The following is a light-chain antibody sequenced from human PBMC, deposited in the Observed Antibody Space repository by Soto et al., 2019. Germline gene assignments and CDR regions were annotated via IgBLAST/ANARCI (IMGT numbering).Light chain of an antibody. CDR1: QSVSSSY. J-gene: IGKJ1*01. CDR3: QRYDIAPWA. V-gene: IGKV3-20*01. CDR2: GAS. Sequence: EIVLTQSPGTLSLSPGERATLSCRASQSVSSSYLAWYQQKPGQAPRLLIYGASSRATGIPDRFSGSGSGTDFTLTISSLQPEDVATYYCQRYDIAPWAFGQGTKVDIK.